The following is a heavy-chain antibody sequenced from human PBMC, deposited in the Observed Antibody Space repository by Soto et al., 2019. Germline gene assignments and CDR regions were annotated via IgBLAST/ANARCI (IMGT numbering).Heavy chain of an antibody. D-gene: IGHD3-3*01. CDR3: ARGVPFGHYSMDV. V-gene: IGHV4-34*01. CDR2: IKHSGST. Sequence: SETLSLTCAVYAGSFTCFHWTWIRQPPGKGLEWIGEIKHSGSTNYNPSLTRRVTISVDTSKNQFSLKLNSVTAADTAVYYCARGVPFGHYSMDVWGQGTTVTVSS. CDR1: AGSFTCFH. J-gene: IGHJ6*02.